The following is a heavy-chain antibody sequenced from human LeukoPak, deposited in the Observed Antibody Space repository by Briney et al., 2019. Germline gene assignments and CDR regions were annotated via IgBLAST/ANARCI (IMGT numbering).Heavy chain of an antibody. CDR3: ASIIAAAGPYWYFDL. CDR1: GGSMSSGGYY. V-gene: IGHV4-31*11. CDR2: IHYSGST. D-gene: IGHD6-13*01. J-gene: IGHJ2*01. Sequence: SQTLSLTCAVSGGSMSSGGYYWSWNRQHPGKGLEWIGYIHYSGSTNYNPSLKSRVTISVDTSKNQFSLKLSSVTAADTAVYYCASIIAAAGPYWYFDLWGRGTLVTVSS.